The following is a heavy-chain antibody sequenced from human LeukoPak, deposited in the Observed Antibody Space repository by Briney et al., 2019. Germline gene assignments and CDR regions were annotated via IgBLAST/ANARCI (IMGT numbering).Heavy chain of an antibody. CDR3: AKRGFWSAYYVD. CDR2: MNPNSGDT. CDR1: GYTFTAYD. D-gene: IGHD3-3*01. V-gene: IGHV1-8*03. Sequence: ASVKVSCKTSGYTFTAYDINWVRQATGQGLEWIGWMNPNSGDTGYAQKFQGRVTITRNTSIDTSYMEVSSLRSEDTAVYYCAKRGFWSAYYVDWGQGTLLTVTT. J-gene: IGHJ4*02.